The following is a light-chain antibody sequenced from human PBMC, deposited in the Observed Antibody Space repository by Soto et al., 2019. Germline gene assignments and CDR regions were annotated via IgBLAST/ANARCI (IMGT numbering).Light chain of an antibody. J-gene: IGKJ5*01. CDR1: QSVSSH. V-gene: IGKV3-11*01. CDR3: QQRSNWPPIT. CDR2: DAS. Sequence: EVVLTQSPATLSLSPGERATLSCRASQSVSSHLAWYQQKPCQAPRLLIYDASNRVTGTPARFSGSGSGTDFTLTISSLEPEDFAVYYCQQRSNWPPITFGQGTRLEIK.